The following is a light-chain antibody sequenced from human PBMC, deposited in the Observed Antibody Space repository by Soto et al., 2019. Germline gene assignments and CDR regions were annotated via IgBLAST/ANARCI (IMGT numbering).Light chain of an antibody. CDR1: QSFNTW. V-gene: IGKV1-5*03. Sequence: DIQMTQSPSTLSASVGDRVTITCRASQSFNTWLAWYQQKPGKAPNLLIYKAYSLASGVPSRFSGSGSGTEFTLTISSLQPDDLATYYCQQYNSFPWTFGQGTKVEIK. CDR3: QQYNSFPWT. J-gene: IGKJ1*01. CDR2: KAY.